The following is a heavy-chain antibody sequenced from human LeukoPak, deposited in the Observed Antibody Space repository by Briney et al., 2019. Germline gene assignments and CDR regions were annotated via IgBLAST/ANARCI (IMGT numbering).Heavy chain of an antibody. CDR3: ARDGDGYNYDY. CDR1: GFPFSRSR. V-gene: IGHV3-64*02. D-gene: IGHD5-24*01. Sequence: GGSLRLSCAASGFPFSRSRMHWVRQAPGKGLEFVSAISSSGDRTDYADSVKGRFSISRDNSRNTLYLQIGSLRPEDTAVYYCARDGDGYNYDYWGQGTLVTVS. J-gene: IGHJ4*02. CDR2: ISSSGDRT.